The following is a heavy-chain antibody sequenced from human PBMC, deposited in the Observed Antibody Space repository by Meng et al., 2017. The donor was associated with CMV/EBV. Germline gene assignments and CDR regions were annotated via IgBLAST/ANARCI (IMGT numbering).Heavy chain of an antibody. Sequence: ASVKVSCKASGYTFTSYGISWVRQAPGQGLEWMVWINPNSGGTNYAQKFQGRVTMTRDTSISTAYMELSRLRSDDTAVYYCASTDVVGEDYYYGMDVWGQGTTVTVSS. V-gene: IGHV1-2*02. CDR1: GYTFTSYG. CDR2: INPNSGGT. D-gene: IGHD3-16*01. CDR3: ASTDVVGEDYYYGMDV. J-gene: IGHJ6*02.